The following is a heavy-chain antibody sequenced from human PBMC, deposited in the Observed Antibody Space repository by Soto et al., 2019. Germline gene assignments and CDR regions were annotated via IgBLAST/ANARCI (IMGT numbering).Heavy chain of an antibody. V-gene: IGHV4-59*01. D-gene: IGHD3-22*01. CDR3: ARSSSFGFGYLPFDY. CDR2: IYYSGST. J-gene: IGHJ4*02. Sequence: SETLSLTCTFPGFSISSYYWSWIRQPPGKGLEWIGYIYYSGSTNYNPSLKSRVTISVDTSKNQFSLKLSSVTAADTAVYYCARSSSFGFGYLPFDYWGQGTLVTVS. CDR1: GFSISSYY.